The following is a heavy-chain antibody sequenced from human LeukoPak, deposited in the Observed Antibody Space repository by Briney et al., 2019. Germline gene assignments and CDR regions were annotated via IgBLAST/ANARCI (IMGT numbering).Heavy chain of an antibody. D-gene: IGHD5-12*01. CDR3: ARVGAIVARLPHFDY. CDR1: GFTFSSYE. Sequence: TGGSLRLSCAASGFTFSSYEMNWVRQAPGKGPEWISYISSSGSSIYYADSVKGRFTISRDNAKNSLYLQMNSLSTEDTAVYYCARVGAIVARLPHFDYWGQGTLVTVSS. V-gene: IGHV3-48*03. J-gene: IGHJ4*02. CDR2: ISSSGSSI.